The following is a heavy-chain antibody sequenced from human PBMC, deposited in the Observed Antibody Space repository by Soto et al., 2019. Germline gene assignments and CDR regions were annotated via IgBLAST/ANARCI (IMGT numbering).Heavy chain of an antibody. Sequence: PGGSLRLSCAASGFTFGNSWMHWVRQAPGEGLEWVSRMNSDGSSTNYADSVKGRFTVSRDNAENTLYLQMNSLRAEDTAVYYCATAEVDYWGPGTLVTVS. CDR2: MNSDGSST. V-gene: IGHV3-74*01. CDR1: GFTFGNSW. J-gene: IGHJ4*02. CDR3: ATAEVDY.